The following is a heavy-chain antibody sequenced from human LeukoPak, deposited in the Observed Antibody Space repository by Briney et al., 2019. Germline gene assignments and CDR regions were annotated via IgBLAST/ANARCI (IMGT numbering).Heavy chain of an antibody. V-gene: IGHV3-9*01. Sequence: GGSLRLSCAASGFTFDDYAMHWVRQAPGKGLEWVSGISWNSGSIGYADSVKGRFTISRDNAKNSLYLQMNSLRAEDTALYYCAKDIVRRGLGLVDYWGQGTLVTVSS. D-gene: IGHD3/OR15-3a*01. CDR1: GFTFDDYA. CDR3: AKDIVRRGLGLVDY. J-gene: IGHJ4*02. CDR2: ISWNSGSI.